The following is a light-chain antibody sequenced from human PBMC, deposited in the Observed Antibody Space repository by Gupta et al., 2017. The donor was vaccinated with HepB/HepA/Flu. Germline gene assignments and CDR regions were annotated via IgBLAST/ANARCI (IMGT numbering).Light chain of an antibody. CDR3: QVWDESSEHVV. Sequence: SYVLSQAPSVSVAPGTPATITCGGDNIGSKSVHWYQQKSRQAPVVFFYDDDDRHSGIPERCSGSKTGTTATLTISRVEAGEEADYYCQVWDESSEHVVFGGGTKVTVL. CDR2: DDD. CDR1: NIGSKS. V-gene: IGLV3-21*03. J-gene: IGLJ2*01.